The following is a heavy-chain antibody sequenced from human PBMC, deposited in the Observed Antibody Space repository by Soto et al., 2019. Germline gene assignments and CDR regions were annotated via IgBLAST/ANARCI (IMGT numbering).Heavy chain of an antibody. CDR3: ARLPKGSVVTG. Sequence: VQLMESGGGLVYPGASLRLSCETSGFSFRDHSMNWVRQARGKGLQWVSYISSTGDDIHYADSVKGRFTVSRDNAKNALFLQMNSLRDDDSAIYYCARLPKGSVVTGWGQGTLVTVSS. CDR1: GFSFRDHS. J-gene: IGHJ4*02. V-gene: IGHV3-48*02. D-gene: IGHD2-21*02. CDR2: ISSTGDDI.